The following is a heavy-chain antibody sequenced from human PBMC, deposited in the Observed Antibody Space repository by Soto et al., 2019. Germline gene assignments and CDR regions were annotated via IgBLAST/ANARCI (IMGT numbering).Heavy chain of an antibody. D-gene: IGHD3-10*01. V-gene: IGHV1-18*01. CDR3: AKEYYYGSGGAY. Sequence: QVQLVQSGAEVKKPGASVKVSCKASGYTFTSYGIIWVRQAPGQGLEWMGWISAYNGNTNYAQKLQGRVTMTTDTSTSRAYMKLRTLRSDATAGNYCAKEYYYGSGGAYWGQGTLVTVSS. CDR2: ISAYNGNT. CDR1: GYTFTSYG. J-gene: IGHJ4*02.